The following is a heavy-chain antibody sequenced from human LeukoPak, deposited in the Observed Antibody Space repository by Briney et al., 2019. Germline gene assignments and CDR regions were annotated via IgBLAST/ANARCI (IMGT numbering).Heavy chain of an antibody. CDR1: GFTFSSYA. Sequence: GGSLRLSCAASGFTFSSYAMHWVRQAPGKGLEWVAVISYDGSNKYYADSVKGRFTISRDNSKNTLYLQMNSLRAEDTAVYYCAKDQTPMYSSGRNSGVTDWGQGTLVTVSS. D-gene: IGHD6-19*01. CDR3: AKDQTPMYSSGRNSGVTD. J-gene: IGHJ4*02. V-gene: IGHV3-30-3*01. CDR2: ISYDGSNK.